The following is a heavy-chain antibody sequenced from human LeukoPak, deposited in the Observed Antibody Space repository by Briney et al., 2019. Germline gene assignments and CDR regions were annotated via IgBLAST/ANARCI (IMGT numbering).Heavy chain of an antibody. CDR3: ARTTYYYDSSGYFDY. D-gene: IGHD3-22*01. Sequence: PGGSLRLSCAASGFTVSSNYMSWVRQAPGKGLGWVSVIYSGGSTYYADSVKGRFTISRDNSKNTLYLQMNSLRAEDTAVYYCARTTYYYDSSGYFDYWGQGTLVTVSS. CDR2: IYSGGST. CDR1: GFTVSSNY. J-gene: IGHJ4*02. V-gene: IGHV3-53*01.